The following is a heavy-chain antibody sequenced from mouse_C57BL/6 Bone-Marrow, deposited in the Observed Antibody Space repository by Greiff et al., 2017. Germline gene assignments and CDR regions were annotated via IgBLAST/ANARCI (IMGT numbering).Heavy chain of an antibody. CDR1: GYTFTSYG. J-gene: IGHJ1*03. CDR2: IYPRSGNT. Sequence: VQLQQSGAELARPGASVKLSCKASGYTFTSYGISWVKQRTGQGLEWIGEIYPRSGNTYYNEKFKGKATLTAEKSSSTAYMDLRSLTSEDSSVYLCARRVPGGYFGVGGTGTTVTVSS. CDR3: ARRVPGGYFGV. V-gene: IGHV1-81*01.